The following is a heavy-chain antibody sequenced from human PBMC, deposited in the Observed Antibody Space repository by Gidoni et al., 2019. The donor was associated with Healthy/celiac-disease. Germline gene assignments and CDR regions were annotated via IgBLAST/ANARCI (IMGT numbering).Heavy chain of an antibody. J-gene: IGHJ5*02. CDR2: KSYDGSNK. D-gene: IGHD5-18*01. V-gene: IGHV3-30*18. CDR3: GKDPFRDSYGNHWFDP. Sequence: EWVAVKSYDGSNKYYADSVKGRFTSSRGNSKNTLYLQMNSLRAEDTAVYYCGKDPFRDSYGNHWFDPWGQGTLVTVSS.